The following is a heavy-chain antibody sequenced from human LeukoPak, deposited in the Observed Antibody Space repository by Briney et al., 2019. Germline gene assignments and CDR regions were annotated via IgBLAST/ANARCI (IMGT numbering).Heavy chain of an antibody. CDR3: ARMATAFDY. J-gene: IGHJ4*02. Sequence: GGSLRLSCAASGSTFSNSWMHWVRQVPGKGLVWVSRISSDGSSSIYADSVKGRFTISRDNAKNTLYLQMNSLRAEDTAVYYCARMATAFDYWGQGTLVTVSS. CDR1: GSTFSNSW. CDR2: ISSDGSSS. D-gene: IGHD1-1*01. V-gene: IGHV3-74*01.